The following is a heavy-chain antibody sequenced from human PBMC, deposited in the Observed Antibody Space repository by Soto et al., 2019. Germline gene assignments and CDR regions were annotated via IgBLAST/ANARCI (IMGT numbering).Heavy chain of an antibody. CDR2: ISGSGGST. CDR1: GFTFSSYA. Sequence: EVQLLESGGGLVQPGGSLRLSCAASGFTFSSYAMSWVRQAPGKGLEWVSAISGSGGSTYYADSVKGRFTISRDNAKNSLYLQMNSLRAEDTAVYYCARVSEKVADYGDYAGGVGYGGEFDPWGQGTLVTVSS. V-gene: IGHV3-23*01. D-gene: IGHD4-17*01. CDR3: ARVSEKVADYGDYAGGVGYGGEFDP. J-gene: IGHJ5*02.